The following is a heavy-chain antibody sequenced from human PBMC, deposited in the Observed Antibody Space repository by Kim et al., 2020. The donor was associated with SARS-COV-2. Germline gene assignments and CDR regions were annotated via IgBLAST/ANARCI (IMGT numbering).Heavy chain of an antibody. Sequence: GGSLRLSCAASGFTFGDYAMHWVRQAPGKGLEWVSGISWNSGSIGYADSVKGRFTISRDNAKNSLYLQMNSLRAEDTALYYCAKVGSGAMVTSYFDYWGQGTLVTVSS. D-gene: IGHD5-18*01. J-gene: IGHJ4*02. CDR3: AKVGSGAMVTSYFDY. CDR1: GFTFGDYA. V-gene: IGHV3-9*01. CDR2: ISWNSGSI.